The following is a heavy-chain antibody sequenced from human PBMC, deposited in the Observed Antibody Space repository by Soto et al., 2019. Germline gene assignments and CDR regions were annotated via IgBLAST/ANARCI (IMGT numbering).Heavy chain of an antibody. D-gene: IGHD6-6*01. Sequence: SETLSLTCTVSGGSISSGDYYWSWIRQPPGKGLEWIGYIYYSGSTYYNPSLESRVTISVDTSKNQFSLKLSSVTAADTAVYYCARVLSEYDAFDIWGQGTMVTVSS. V-gene: IGHV4-30-4*01. CDR1: GGSISSGDYY. CDR3: ARVLSEYDAFDI. CDR2: IYYSGST. J-gene: IGHJ3*02.